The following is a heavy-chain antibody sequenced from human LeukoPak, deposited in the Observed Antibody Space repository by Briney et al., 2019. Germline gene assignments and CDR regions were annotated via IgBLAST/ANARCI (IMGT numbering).Heavy chain of an antibody. CDR1: GFSFSTGEMC. J-gene: IGHJ4*02. D-gene: IGHD3-9*01. Sequence: SGPTLVNPTQTLTLTCTLSGFSFSTGEMCVSWIRQPPGKALEWLARIDWDEDKYYSTSLKTRLTISKGTSKDQVVLTMTNMDPVDTATYYCALLRFFDWSLDYWGQGTLVTVSS. CDR3: ALLRFFDWSLDY. V-gene: IGHV2-70*11. CDR2: IDWDEDK.